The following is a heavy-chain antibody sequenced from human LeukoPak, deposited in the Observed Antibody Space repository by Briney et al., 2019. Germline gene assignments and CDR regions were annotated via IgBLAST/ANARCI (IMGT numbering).Heavy chain of an antibody. CDR3: TTGYSRAWHDHC. J-gene: IGHJ4*02. D-gene: IGHD5-12*01. Sequence: GGSLRLSCAASGFIFSSAWMNWVRQAPGKGLEWVGRIKNKGDGGTADYPAPVKGRFTISRDDSENTLSLQMNSLKTEDTAVYYCTTGYSRAWHDHCWGQGTLVTVSS. CDR1: GFIFSSAW. V-gene: IGHV3-15*01. CDR2: IKNKGDGGTA.